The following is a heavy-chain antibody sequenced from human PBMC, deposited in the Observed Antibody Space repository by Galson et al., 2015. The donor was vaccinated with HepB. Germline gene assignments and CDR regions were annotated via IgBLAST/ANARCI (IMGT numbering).Heavy chain of an antibody. CDR2: IIPILGIA. CDR3: ARGRSWYGASVY. CDR1: GGTFSSYA. Sequence: SVKVSCKASGGTFSSYAISWVRQAPGQGLEWMGRIIPILGIANYAQKFQGRVTITADKSTSTAYMELSSLRSEDTAVYYCARGRSWYGASVYWGQGTLVTVSS. D-gene: IGHD6-13*01. V-gene: IGHV1-69*04. J-gene: IGHJ4*02.